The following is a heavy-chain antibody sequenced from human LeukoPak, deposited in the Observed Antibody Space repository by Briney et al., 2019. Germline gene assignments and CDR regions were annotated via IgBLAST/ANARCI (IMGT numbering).Heavy chain of an antibody. CDR2: ITSSSNYI. J-gene: IGHJ4*02. V-gene: IGHV3-11*06. CDR3: ARDRGYFDN. Sequence: PGGSLRLSCAASGFSISDYYMTWVRQAPGKGLEWLSSITSSSNYIYYADSVKGRFTISRDNVQNSLYLQMNSLRAEDTAMYYCARDRGYFDNWGQGTLVTVSS. CDR1: GFSISDYY.